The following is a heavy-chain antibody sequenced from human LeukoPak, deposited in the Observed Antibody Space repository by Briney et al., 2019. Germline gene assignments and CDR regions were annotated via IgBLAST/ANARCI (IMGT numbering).Heavy chain of an antibody. D-gene: IGHD6-13*01. CDR3: TTTLYSSSWHYY. CDR2: IKSKTDGGTT. J-gene: IGHJ4*02. V-gene: IGHV3-15*01. CDR1: GFTFTNAW. Sequence: AGSLRLSCAASGFTFTNAWMSWVRQAPGKGLEWVGRIKSKTDGGTTDYAAPVKGRFTISRDDSKNTLYLQMNSLKTEDTAVYYCTTTLYSSSWHYYWGQGTLVTVSS.